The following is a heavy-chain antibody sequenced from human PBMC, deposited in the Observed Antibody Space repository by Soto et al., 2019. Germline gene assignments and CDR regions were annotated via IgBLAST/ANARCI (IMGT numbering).Heavy chain of an antibody. CDR1: GLTFSDHY. V-gene: IGHV3-72*01. J-gene: IGHJ4*02. CDR2: IRNKANSYTT. CDR3: ARVRGSSWPLSFFDY. Sequence: GGSLRLSCAASGLTFSDHYMDWVRQAPGKGLEWVGRIRNKANSYTTEYAASVKGRFTISRDDSKNSLFLQMNSLKTEDTAVYYCARVRGSSWPLSFFDYWGQGALVTVSS. D-gene: IGHD6-13*01.